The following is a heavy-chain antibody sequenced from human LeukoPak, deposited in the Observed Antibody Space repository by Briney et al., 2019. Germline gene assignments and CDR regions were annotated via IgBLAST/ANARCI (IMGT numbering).Heavy chain of an antibody. J-gene: IGHJ4*02. V-gene: IGHV3-23*01. Sequence: GGSLRLSCAASGFTFSSYAMSWVRQAPGKGLEWVSAISGSGGSTYYADSVKGRFTISRDNSKNTLYLQMNSLRAEDTAVYYCATKKPPDSSRFPNQKNDYWGQGTLVTVSS. D-gene: IGHD3-22*01. CDR1: GFTFSSYA. CDR3: ATKKPPDSSRFPNQKNDY. CDR2: ISGSGGST.